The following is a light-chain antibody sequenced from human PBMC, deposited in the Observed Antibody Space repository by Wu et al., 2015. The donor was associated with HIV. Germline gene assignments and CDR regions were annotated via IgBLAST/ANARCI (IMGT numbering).Light chain of an antibody. CDR2: GAS. J-gene: IGKJ5*01. CDR3: QQYVTSPIT. CDR1: QRLPSTY. V-gene: IGKV3-20*01. Sequence: EIVLTQSPDTLSLSPGERATLSCRASQRLPSTYLAWYQHKHGQAPRLLIYGASSRATGIPDRFSGSGSGTDFTLTINRLEPEDFAVYYCQQYVTSPITFGQGTRLEIE.